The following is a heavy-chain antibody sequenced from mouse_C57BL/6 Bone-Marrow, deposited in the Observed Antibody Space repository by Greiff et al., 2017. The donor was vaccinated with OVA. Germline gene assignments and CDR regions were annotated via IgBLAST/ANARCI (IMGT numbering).Heavy chain of an antibody. CDR1: GFSLTSYG. V-gene: IGHV2-2*01. J-gene: IGHJ4*01. Sequence: QVQLKESGPGLVQPSQSLSITCTVSGFSLTSYGVHWVRQSPGKGLEWLGVIWRGGSTDYNAAFISRLSISKDNSKSQVFFKMNSLQADDTAIYYCARRGTSYAMDDWGQGTSVTVSS. CDR3: ARRGTSYAMDD. CDR2: IWRGGST. D-gene: IGHD2-14*01.